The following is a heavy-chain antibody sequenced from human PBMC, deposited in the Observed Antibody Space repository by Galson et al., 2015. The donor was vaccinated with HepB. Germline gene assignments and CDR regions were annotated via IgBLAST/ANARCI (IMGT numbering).Heavy chain of an antibody. Sequence: SLRLSCAASGFTLSSYGMHWVRQAPGKGLEWVAVIWYEGSNKYYADSVKGRFTISRDNSKHTLYLQMNSPRAEDTAVYYSARGIRGLQNWGQGTLVTVSS. CDR3: ARGIRGLQN. V-gene: IGHV3-33*01. D-gene: IGHD3-3*02. J-gene: IGHJ4*02. CDR1: GFTLSSYG. CDR2: IWYEGSNK.